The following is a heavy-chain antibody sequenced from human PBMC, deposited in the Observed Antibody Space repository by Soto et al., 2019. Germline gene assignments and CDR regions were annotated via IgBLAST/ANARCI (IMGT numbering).Heavy chain of an antibody. Sequence: QITLKESGPTLVKPTQTLTLTCTFSGFSLTSPAVGVNWIRQPPGKALEWLALIYWDDDKHYSPSLKSRLTITKDPSKNQVVLTMTNLDPVDTATYYCAHGSGWLSDYWGQGTLVTVSS. V-gene: IGHV2-5*02. CDR1: GFSLTSPAVG. J-gene: IGHJ4*02. CDR3: AHGSGWLSDY. D-gene: IGHD6-19*01. CDR2: IYWDDDK.